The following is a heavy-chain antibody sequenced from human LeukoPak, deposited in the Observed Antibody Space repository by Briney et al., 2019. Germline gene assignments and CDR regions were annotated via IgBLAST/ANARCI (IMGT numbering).Heavy chain of an antibody. V-gene: IGHV3-53*01. CDR2: LYSDGNT. CDR1: RFTVITND. D-gene: IGHD1-14*01. J-gene: IGHJ4*02. CDR3: ARGVEPLAANTLAY. Sequence: PGGFLRLSSAASRFTVITNDMTWVRQAPGKGLEWVSVLYSDGNTKYADSVQGRFTISRDNSKNTLYLEMNSLSPDDTAVYYCARGVEPLAANTLAYGGQGTLVTVSS.